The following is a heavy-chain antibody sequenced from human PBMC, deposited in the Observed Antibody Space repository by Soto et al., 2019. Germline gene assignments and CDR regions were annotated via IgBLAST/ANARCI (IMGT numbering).Heavy chain of an antibody. CDR2: TYYRSKWYN. Sequence: PSQTLSLTCAISGDSVSSNSAAWNWIRQSPSRGLEWLGRTYYRSKWYNDYAVSVKSRITINPDTSKNQFSPQLNSVTPEDTAVYYCAREVLAVAGYYYYGMDVWGQGTTVTVSS. CDR1: GDSVSSNSAA. J-gene: IGHJ6*02. CDR3: AREVLAVAGYYYYGMDV. V-gene: IGHV6-1*01. D-gene: IGHD6-19*01.